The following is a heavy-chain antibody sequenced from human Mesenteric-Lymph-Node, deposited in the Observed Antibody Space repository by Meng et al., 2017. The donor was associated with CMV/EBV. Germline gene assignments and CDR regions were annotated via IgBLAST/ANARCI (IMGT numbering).Heavy chain of an antibody. CDR3: ARGTGRSYYFDY. J-gene: IGHJ4*02. D-gene: IGHD3/OR15-3a*01. V-gene: IGHV4-38-2*02. CDR2: IYHSGST. Sequence: GSLRLSCTVSGYSISSGYYWGWIRQPPGKGLEWIGSIYHSGSTYYNPSLKSRVTISVDTSKNQFSLKLSSVTAADTAVYYCARGTGRSYYFDYWGQGTLVTVSS. CDR1: GYSISSGYY.